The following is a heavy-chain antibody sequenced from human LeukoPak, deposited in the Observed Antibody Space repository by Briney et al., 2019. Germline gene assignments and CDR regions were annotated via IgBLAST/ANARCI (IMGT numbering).Heavy chain of an antibody. CDR2: ISSSGSTI. J-gene: IGHJ3*02. Sequence: GGSLRLSCAASGFTFSSYEMNWVRQAPGKGLEWVSYISSSGSTIYYADSVKGRFTISRDNAKNSLYLQMNSLRAEDTAVYYCAKELAYDFWSGYYIGNAFDIWGQGTMVTVSS. CDR3: AKELAYDFWSGYYIGNAFDI. V-gene: IGHV3-48*03. CDR1: GFTFSSYE. D-gene: IGHD3-3*01.